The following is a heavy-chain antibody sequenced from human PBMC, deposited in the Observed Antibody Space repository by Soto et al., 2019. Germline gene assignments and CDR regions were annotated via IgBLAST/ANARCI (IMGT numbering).Heavy chain of an antibody. CDR3: ERVNNGNKEYAFDI. J-gene: IGHJ3*02. CDR1: GASITNYF. V-gene: IGHV4-59*01. D-gene: IGHD1-20*01. CDR2: INYSGST. Sequence: SETLSLTCAVSGASITNYFWSWIRQPPGRGLEWLGYINYSGSTKYNRALESRVTISVDTSKNQFSLKLSSVTAADTAMYYSERVNNGNKEYAFDIWGQGKMFTV.